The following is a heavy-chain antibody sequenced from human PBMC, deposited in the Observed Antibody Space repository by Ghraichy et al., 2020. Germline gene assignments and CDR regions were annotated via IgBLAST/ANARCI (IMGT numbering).Heavy chain of an antibody. Sequence: LRLSCAASGFTFSDYYMSWIRQAPGKGLEWVSYISSSSSYTNYADSVKGRFTISRDNAKNSLYLQMNSLRAEDTAVYYCARVEVPAAIPVWYFDLWGRGTLVTVSS. V-gene: IGHV3-11*06. J-gene: IGHJ2*01. D-gene: IGHD2-2*01. CDR3: ARVEVPAAIPVWYFDL. CDR1: GFTFSDYY. CDR2: ISSSSSYT.